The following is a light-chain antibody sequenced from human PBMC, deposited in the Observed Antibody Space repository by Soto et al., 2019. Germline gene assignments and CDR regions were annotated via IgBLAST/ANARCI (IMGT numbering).Light chain of an antibody. CDR3: HQRQYWPPIT. CDR2: DAS. V-gene: IGKV3-11*01. J-gene: IGKJ5*01. Sequence: EIVLTQSPGTLSLSPGERSTVSCSASQSVSTSLAWYQQKPGQAPRLLIYDASHRATGIPARFSGSGSGTDFTLTISSLEPEDFAVYYCHQRQYWPPITFGQGTRLEIK. CDR1: QSVSTS.